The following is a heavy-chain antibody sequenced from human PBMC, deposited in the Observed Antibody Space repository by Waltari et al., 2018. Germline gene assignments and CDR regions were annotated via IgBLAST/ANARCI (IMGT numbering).Heavy chain of an antibody. CDR2: IYSGGST. CDR3: ARDDGHSSGGYYYYYGMDV. CDR1: GFTVSSNY. Sequence: EVQLVESGGGLIQPGGSLRLSCAASGFTVSSNYLSWVRQAPGKGLEWVSVIYSGGSTYYADSVKGRFTISRDNSKNTLYLQMNSLRAEDTAVYYCARDDGHSSGGYYYYYGMDVWGQGTTVTVSS. V-gene: IGHV3-53*01. J-gene: IGHJ6*02. D-gene: IGHD6-19*01.